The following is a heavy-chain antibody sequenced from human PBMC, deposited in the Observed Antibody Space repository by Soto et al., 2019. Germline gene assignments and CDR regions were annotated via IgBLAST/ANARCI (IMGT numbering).Heavy chain of an antibody. D-gene: IGHD3-10*01. J-gene: IGHJ6*02. CDR2: IYYSGST. V-gene: IGHV4-59*08. CDR3: ARMCYYYGSGSYYTHTYYYYYGMDV. Sequence: SETLSLTCTVSGGSISNYYWSWIRQPPGKGLEWIGYIYYSGSTNYNPSLKSRVTISVDTSKNQFSLKLSSVTAADTAVYYCARMCYYYGSGSYYTHTYYYYYGMDVWGQGTTVTVSS. CDR1: GGSISNYY.